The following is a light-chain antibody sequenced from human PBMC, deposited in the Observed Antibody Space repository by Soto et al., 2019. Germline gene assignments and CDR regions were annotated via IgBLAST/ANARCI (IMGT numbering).Light chain of an antibody. CDR3: CSHAGSHVI. Sequence: QPALTQPASVSGSPGQSITISCTGTTSDVGTYKFVSWYQQHPGIAPKLMIYEVSERPSGVSNRFSGSKSGNTASLTISGLQAEDEADYYCCSHAGSHVIFGGGTKVTVL. CDR1: TSDVGTYKF. J-gene: IGLJ2*01. V-gene: IGLV2-23*02. CDR2: EVS.